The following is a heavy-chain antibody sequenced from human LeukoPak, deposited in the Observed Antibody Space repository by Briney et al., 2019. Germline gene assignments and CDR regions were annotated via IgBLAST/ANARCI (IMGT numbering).Heavy chain of an antibody. V-gene: IGHV4-59*01. Sequence: SETLSLTCTVSGDSIDSYYWSWIRQPPGKGLEWIGYISNRGSTNYNPSLESRVTISVDTSKNQFSLKLRSVTAADTAVYYCARDSASGWYHAYWGQGTLVTVSS. CDR1: GDSIDSYY. J-gene: IGHJ4*02. D-gene: IGHD6-19*01. CDR2: ISNRGST. CDR3: ARDSASGWYHAY.